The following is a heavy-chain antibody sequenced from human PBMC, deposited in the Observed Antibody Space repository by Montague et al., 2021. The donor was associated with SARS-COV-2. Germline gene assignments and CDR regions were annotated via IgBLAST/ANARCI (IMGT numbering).Heavy chain of an antibody. CDR1: GFTFSSYW. V-gene: IGHV3-7*01. J-gene: IGHJ4*02. CDR3: ARDHRQVWFGAPVMERYFDY. Sequence: SLRFSCAASGFTFSSYWMSWVRQAPGKGLEWVANIKQDGSEKYYVDSVKGRFTISRDNAKNSLYLQMNSLRAEDTAVYYCARDHRQVWFGAPVMERYFDYWGQGTLVTVSS. D-gene: IGHD3-10*01. CDR2: IKQDGSEK.